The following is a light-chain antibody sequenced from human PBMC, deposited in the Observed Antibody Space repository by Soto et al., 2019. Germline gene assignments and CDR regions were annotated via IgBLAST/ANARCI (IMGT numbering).Light chain of an antibody. J-gene: IGKJ1*01. CDR1: QSVSTW. V-gene: IGKV1-5*01. CDR3: LQYNSWT. CDR2: DAS. Sequence: DIPMTQSPSTLYASVGDSVTVTCRASQSVSTWLAWYQQKPGKAPKLLISDASSFESGVPSRFSGSGSGTEFTLTISSLQPDDFATYYCLQYNSWTFGQGTKVEIK.